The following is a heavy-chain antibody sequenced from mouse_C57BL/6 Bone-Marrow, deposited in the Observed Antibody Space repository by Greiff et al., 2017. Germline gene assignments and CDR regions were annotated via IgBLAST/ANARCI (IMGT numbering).Heavy chain of an antibody. J-gene: IGHJ2*01. CDR2: LSYSGST. CDR3: ASADCDGAFDY. V-gene: IGHV3-1*01. CDR1: GYSITSGYD. Sequence: EVKLMEPGPGMVKPSQSLSLTCTVTGYSITSGYDWHWIRHFPGNKLEWMGYLSYSGSTNYNPSLKSRISITHDTSKNHFFLRLKSVTTEDTASCYSASADCDGAFDYWGQGTTLTVSS. D-gene: IGHD2-13*01.